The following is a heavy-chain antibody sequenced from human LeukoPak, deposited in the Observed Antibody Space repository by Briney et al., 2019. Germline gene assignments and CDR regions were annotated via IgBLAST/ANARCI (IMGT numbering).Heavy chain of an antibody. CDR3: AKEDKYGTYRYNLFDY. Sequence: GGSLRLSCAASGFTFSSYAISWVRQAPGKGLEWVSGISDSGDTTYYADSVKGRFTISRDSSKNTLYPQMNSLRAEDTAVYYCAKEDKYGTYRYNLFDYWGQGTLVTVSS. J-gene: IGHJ4*02. V-gene: IGHV3-23*01. CDR2: ISDSGDTT. CDR1: GFTFSSYA. D-gene: IGHD3-16*02.